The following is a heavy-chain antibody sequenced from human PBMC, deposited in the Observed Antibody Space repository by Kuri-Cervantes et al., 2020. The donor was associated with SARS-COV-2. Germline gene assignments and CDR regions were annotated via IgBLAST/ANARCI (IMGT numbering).Heavy chain of an antibody. CDR3: ASYLYDSSGYYFGTDY. D-gene: IGHD3-22*01. J-gene: IGHJ4*02. Sequence: LSLTCAASGFTFSSYSMNWVRPAPGKGLEWVSYISSSSSTIYYADSVKGRFTISRDNAKNSLYLQMNSLRAEDTAVYYCASYLYDSSGYYFGTDYWGQGTLVTVSS. CDR2: ISSSSSTI. CDR1: GFTFSSYS. V-gene: IGHV3-48*01.